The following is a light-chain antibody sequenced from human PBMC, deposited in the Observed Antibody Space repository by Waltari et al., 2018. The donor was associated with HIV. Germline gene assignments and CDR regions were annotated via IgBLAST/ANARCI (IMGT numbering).Light chain of an antibody. CDR1: SSDVGSYNY. CDR2: EVT. V-gene: IGLV2-14*01. J-gene: IGLJ3*02. CDR3: SSFTASGTQV. Sequence: QSALAQPASVSGSPGQSITISCTGTSSDVGSYNYVSWYQHHPGKAPKLMIYEVTSRPSGVSNRFSGYKSGNTASLTISGLQAEDEADYYCSSFTASGTQVFGGGTKLTVL.